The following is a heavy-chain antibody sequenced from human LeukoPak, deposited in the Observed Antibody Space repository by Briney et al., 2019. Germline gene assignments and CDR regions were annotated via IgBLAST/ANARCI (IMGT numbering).Heavy chain of an antibody. J-gene: IGHJ3*02. CDR3: ARRVRFYDSSSDI. CDR1: GGSISSYY. Sequence: MPSETLSLTCTVSGGSISSYYWNWIRQPAGKGLEWIGRIHSSESTNYHPSLRSRVTMSIDMSKNQFSLNLRSVTAADTAVYYCARRVRFYDSSSDIWGQGSMVIVSS. CDR2: IHSSEST. V-gene: IGHV4-4*07. D-gene: IGHD3-22*01.